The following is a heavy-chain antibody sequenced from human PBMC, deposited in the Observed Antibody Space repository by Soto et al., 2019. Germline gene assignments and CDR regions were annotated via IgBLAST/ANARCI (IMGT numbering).Heavy chain of an antibody. Sequence: VASVKVSCKASGGTFSSYAISWVRQAPGQGLEWMGGIIPIFGTANYAQKFQGRVTITADKSTSTAYMELSSLRSEDTAVYYCARPDTAMVRDDAFDIWGQGTMVTVSS. J-gene: IGHJ3*02. CDR2: IIPIFGTA. CDR1: GGTFSSYA. CDR3: ARPDTAMVRDDAFDI. D-gene: IGHD5-18*01. V-gene: IGHV1-69*06.